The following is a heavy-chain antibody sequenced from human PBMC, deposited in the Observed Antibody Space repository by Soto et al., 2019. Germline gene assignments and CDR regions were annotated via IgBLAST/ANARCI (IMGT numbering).Heavy chain of an antibody. D-gene: IGHD3-22*01. Sequence: QLQLQESGSGLVKPSQTLSLTCAVSGGSISSGGSSWTWIRQPPGKGLEWIGYIYHSGSTDYNPSLMSRVTISVDRSKNQFSLKLPSVTAAATAVYYCARGAVVNFDSWGQGTLDTVSS. CDR3: ARGAVVNFDS. J-gene: IGHJ4*02. V-gene: IGHV4-30-2*01. CDR2: IYHSGST. CDR1: GGSISSGGSS.